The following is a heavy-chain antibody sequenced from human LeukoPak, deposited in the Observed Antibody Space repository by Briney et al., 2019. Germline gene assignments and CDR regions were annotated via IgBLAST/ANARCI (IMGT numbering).Heavy chain of an antibody. CDR1: GGSISSGGYY. J-gene: IGHJ3*02. CDR3: ARDAGVYAFDT. CDR2: IYYSGST. Sequence: SETLSLTCTVAGGSISSGGYYWSWIRQHPGKGLEWIGYIYYSGSTYYNPSLKSRVTISVDTSKNQFSLKLSSVTAADTAVYYCARDAGVYAFDTWGQGTMVTVSS. D-gene: IGHD3-10*01. V-gene: IGHV4-31*03.